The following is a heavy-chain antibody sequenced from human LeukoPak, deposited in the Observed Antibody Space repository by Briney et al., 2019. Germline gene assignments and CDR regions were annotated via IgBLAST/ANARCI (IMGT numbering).Heavy chain of an antibody. CDR3: ARGGFGMTVAQFDY. CDR2: TYYRSKWYF. CDR1: GDSVSSNSAS. D-gene: IGHD6-19*01. V-gene: IGHV6-1*01. J-gene: IGHJ4*02. Sequence: SQTLSLTCAISGDSVSSNSASWNWIRQSPSRGLEWLGRTYYRSKWYFDYAVSVKSRLTINPDTSKNQFSLQLDSVTPEDMAVYYCARGGFGMTVAQFDYWGQGTLVTVSS.